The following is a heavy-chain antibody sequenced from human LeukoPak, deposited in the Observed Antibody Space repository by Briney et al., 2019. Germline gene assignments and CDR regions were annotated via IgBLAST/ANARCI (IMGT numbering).Heavy chain of an antibody. CDR3: ARDRVSGFLDY. CDR1: GFTFSSYA. D-gene: IGHD5-12*01. J-gene: IGHJ4*02. V-gene: IGHV3-30-3*01. CDR2: ISYDGSNK. Sequence: PGRSLRLSCAASGFTFSSYAMHWVRQAPGKGLEWVAVISYDGSNKYYADSVKGRFTISRDNSKNTLYLQMNSLRAEDTAVYYCARDRVSGFLDYWGQGTLVTVSP.